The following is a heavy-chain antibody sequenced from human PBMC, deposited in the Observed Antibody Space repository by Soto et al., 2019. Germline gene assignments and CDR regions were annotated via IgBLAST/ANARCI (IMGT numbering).Heavy chain of an antibody. J-gene: IGHJ3*01. V-gene: IGHV1-3*01. Sequence: VQSGAELKKPGASVNISCQASGFTFSDTLINWVRQGPGQRREWMGWINPANGNTRYSESFQGRVTISSLSSASTAYVALSDLTSEDTAVYYCARDIVSVGPRANEAFDVWGQGTMITVSS. CDR3: ARDIVSVGPRANEAFDV. D-gene: IGHD1-26*01. CDR1: GFTFSDTL. CDR2: INPANGNT.